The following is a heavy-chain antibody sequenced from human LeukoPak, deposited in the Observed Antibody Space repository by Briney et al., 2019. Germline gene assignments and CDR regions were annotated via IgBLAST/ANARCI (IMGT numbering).Heavy chain of an antibody. V-gene: IGHV4-59*01. Sequence: PSETLSLTYTVSGGSISSYYWSWIRQPPGKGLEWIGYIYYSGSTNYNPSLKSRVTISVDTSKNQFSLKLSSVTAADTAVYYCARVDSSGYRTWGQGTLVTVSS. J-gene: IGHJ5*02. CDR3: ARVDSSGYRT. D-gene: IGHD3-22*01. CDR2: IYYSGST. CDR1: GGSISSYY.